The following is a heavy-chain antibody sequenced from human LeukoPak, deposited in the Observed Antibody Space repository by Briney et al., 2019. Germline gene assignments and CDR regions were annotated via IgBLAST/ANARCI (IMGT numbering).Heavy chain of an antibody. V-gene: IGHV3-66*02. CDR2: IYSDANT. J-gene: IGHJ3*02. Sequence: GGSLRLSCAASGFTVSNNFMTWVRQAPGKGLEWVSIIYSDANTYYADSVKDRFTISRDISENTLYLQMNSLRAEDTAVYYCARVLRGGYSGFAFDIWGQGTMVTVSS. CDR3: ARVLRGGYSGFAFDI. CDR1: GFTVSNNF. D-gene: IGHD4-23*01.